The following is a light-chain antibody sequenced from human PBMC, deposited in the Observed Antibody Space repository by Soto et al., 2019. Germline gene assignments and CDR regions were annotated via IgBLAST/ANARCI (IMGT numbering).Light chain of an antibody. CDR2: SNN. Sequence: SALTQPPSASGTPGQRVTISCSGSSSNIGSNTVDWYQQLPGTAPKLLIYSNNQRPSGVPDRFSGSKSGTSASLAISGLQSEDEADYYCTAWDDSLNGRVFGGGTKVTVL. CDR3: TAWDDSLNGRV. J-gene: IGLJ2*01. V-gene: IGLV1-44*01. CDR1: SSNIGSNT.